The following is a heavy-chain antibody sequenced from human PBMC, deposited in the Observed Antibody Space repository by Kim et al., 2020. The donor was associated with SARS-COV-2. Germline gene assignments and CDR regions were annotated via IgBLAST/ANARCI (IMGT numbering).Heavy chain of an antibody. V-gene: IGHV3-23*01. CDR3: ASRYGGIYYFDY. D-gene: IGHD2-15*01. CDR1: GFTFRTYA. CDR2: ISGSGSST. Sequence: GGSLRLSCAASGFTFRTYAMSWVRQAPGKGLEWVSAISGSGSSTYYADSVKGRFTISRDNSKNTLYLQMNSLRAEDTAVYYCASRYGGIYYFDYWGQGTLVTVSS. J-gene: IGHJ4*02.